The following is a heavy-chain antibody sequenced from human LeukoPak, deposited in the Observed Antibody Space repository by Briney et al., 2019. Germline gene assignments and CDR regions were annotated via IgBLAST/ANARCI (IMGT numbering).Heavy chain of an antibody. CDR1: GFTFSSYG. CDR2: IWYDGSNK. CDR3: ARDRARSSGWQAPGDGMDV. D-gene: IGHD6-19*01. V-gene: IGHV3-33*01. J-gene: IGHJ6*02. Sequence: GGSLRLSCAASGFTFSSYGMHWVRKAPGKGLEWVAVIWYDGSNKYYADSVKGRFTISRDNSKNTLYLQMNSLRAEDTAVYYCARDRARSSGWQAPGDGMDVWGQGTTVTVSS.